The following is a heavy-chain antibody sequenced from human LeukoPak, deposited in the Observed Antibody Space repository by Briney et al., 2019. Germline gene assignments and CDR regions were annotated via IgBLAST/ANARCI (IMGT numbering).Heavy chain of an antibody. Sequence: SETLSLTCTVSGGSISSSSYYWGWIRQPPGKGLEWIGSIYYSGSTYYNPSLKSRVTISVDTSKNQFSLKLSSVTAADTAVYYCATDIVVVPAATEGLNWFDPWGQGTLVTVSS. J-gene: IGHJ5*02. D-gene: IGHD2-2*01. CDR3: ATDIVVVPAATEGLNWFDP. CDR2: IYYSGST. CDR1: GGSISSSSYY. V-gene: IGHV4-39*07.